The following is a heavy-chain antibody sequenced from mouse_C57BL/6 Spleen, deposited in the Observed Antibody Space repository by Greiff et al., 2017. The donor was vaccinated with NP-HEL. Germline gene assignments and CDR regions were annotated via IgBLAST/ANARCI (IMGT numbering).Heavy chain of an antibody. CDR3: ARERDYGYAMDY. Sequence: VQLQQSGAELVKPGASVKISCKASGYAFSSYWMNWVKQRPGKGLEWIGQIYPGDGDTNYNGKFKGKATLTADKSSSTAYMQLSSLTSEDSAVYCCARERDYGYAMDYWGQGTSVTVSS. CDR1: GYAFSSYW. D-gene: IGHD2-4*01. J-gene: IGHJ4*01. CDR2: IYPGDGDT. V-gene: IGHV1-80*01.